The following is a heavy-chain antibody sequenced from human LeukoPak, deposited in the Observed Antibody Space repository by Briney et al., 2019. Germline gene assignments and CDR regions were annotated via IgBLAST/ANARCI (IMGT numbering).Heavy chain of an antibody. V-gene: IGHV4-34*01. CDR2: INHSGST. CDR1: GGSFSGYY. J-gene: IGHJ4*02. Sequence: SETLSLTCAVYGGSFSGYYWSWIRQPPGKGLEWIGEINHSGSTNYNPSLKSRVTISVDTSKNQFSLKLSSVTAADTAVYYCARVGVIAARRPYYFDYWGQGTLVTVSS. CDR3: ARVGVIAARRPYYFDY. D-gene: IGHD6-6*01.